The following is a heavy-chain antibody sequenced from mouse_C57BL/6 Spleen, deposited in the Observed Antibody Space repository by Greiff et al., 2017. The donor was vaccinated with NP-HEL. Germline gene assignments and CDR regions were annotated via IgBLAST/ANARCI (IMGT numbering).Heavy chain of an antibody. Sequence: VQLKQPGAELVKPGASVKLSCTASGYTFTSYWMHWVKQRPGQGLEWIGMIHPNSGSTNYNEKFKSKATLTVDKSSSTAYMQLSSLTSEDSAVYYCARSEGAWFAYWGQGTLVTVSA. CDR2: IHPNSGST. J-gene: IGHJ3*01. CDR1: GYTFTSYW. V-gene: IGHV1-64*01. CDR3: ARSEGAWFAY.